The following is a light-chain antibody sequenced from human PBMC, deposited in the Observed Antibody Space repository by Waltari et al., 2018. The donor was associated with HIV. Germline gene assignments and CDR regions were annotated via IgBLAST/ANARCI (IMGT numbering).Light chain of an antibody. CDR3: QVGYGSNNLLCV. CDR2: DDN. J-gene: IGLJ2*01. V-gene: IGLV3-21*02. CDR1: NIGGES. Sequence: SYVLIQPPSVSVAPGQTANITCGGNNIGGESVHWYQQKQGQAPMLVADDDNDRLSGRLERFPGSNTGCTATLTSSRVEAGDEAEYDCQVGYGSNNLLCVFGGGTKLTDL.